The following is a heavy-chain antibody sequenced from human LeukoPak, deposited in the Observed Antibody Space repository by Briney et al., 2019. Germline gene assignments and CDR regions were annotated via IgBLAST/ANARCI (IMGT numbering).Heavy chain of an antibody. CDR3: ARAYCSGGICYSNIWFDP. CDR1: GGAISRYY. J-gene: IGHJ5*02. Sequence: SETLSLTCSVSGGAISRYYWSWVRQPPGKGLGWIGDIYYRGRTNYHPSLKTRVTISVDTSKNQFSLKSSSVTAADTAVYYCARAYCSGGICYSNIWFDPWGQGTLVTVSS. V-gene: IGHV4-59*01. D-gene: IGHD2-15*01. CDR2: IYYRGRT.